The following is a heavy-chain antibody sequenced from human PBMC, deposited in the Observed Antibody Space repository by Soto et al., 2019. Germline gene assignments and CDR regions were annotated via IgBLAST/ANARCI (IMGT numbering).Heavy chain of an antibody. CDR3: ASPLECSPASCIR. D-gene: IGHD2-2*01. CDR1: GVTVISYS. CDR2: ISSSSNSI. V-gene: IGHV3-48*01. Sequence: EVQLVESGGGLVQHGGSLRLSCAASGVTVISYSINWVHQAPGTGPEWVSYISSSSNSIYYADSVKGRFTISRENAKNSLQLPRNSMRAEETAVYYCASPLECSPASCIRWGKGTLVSVSS. J-gene: IGHJ1*01.